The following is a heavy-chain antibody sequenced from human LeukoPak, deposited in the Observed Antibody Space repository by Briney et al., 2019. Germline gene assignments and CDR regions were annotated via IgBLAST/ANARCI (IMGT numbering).Heavy chain of an antibody. D-gene: IGHD2-2*01. J-gene: IGHJ4*02. CDR1: GFTFSSYA. CDR2: IVGSGGNM. Sequence: GGSLRLSCAASGFTFSSYAMSWVRQAPGKGLEWVSAIVGSGGNMYYADSVKGRFTVSRDNFKSTLYLQMNSLRAEDTAVYYCAKGLTWDSTSCSDWGQGTLDTVSS. V-gene: IGHV3-23*01. CDR3: AKGLTWDSTSCSD.